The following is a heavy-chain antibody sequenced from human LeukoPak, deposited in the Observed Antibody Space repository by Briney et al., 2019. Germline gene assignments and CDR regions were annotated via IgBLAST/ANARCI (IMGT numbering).Heavy chain of an antibody. D-gene: IGHD6-25*01. CDR1: GYTFTNYG. J-gene: IGHJ4*02. CDR3: ARDRGDYYFDY. V-gene: IGHV1-18*01. Sequence: SVKVSCKASGYTFTNYGITWVRQAPGQGLEWMGWIGRNNGNTKFAQKLQGRDTMTTDTSTTTAYMELRSLRSDDTAVYFCARDRGDYYFDYWGQGTLVSVSS. CDR2: IGRNNGNT.